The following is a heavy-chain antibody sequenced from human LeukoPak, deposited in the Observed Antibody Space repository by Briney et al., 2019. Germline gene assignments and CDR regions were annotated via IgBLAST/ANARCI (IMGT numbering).Heavy chain of an antibody. CDR1: GGSISSSSYY. V-gene: IGHV4-39*01. Sequence: PSETLSLTCTVSGGSISSSSYYWGWICQPPGKGLEWIGSIYYSGSTYYNPSLKSRVTISADTSKNQFSLKLSSVTAADTAVYYCAKTVQYYGSGTSYYFDYWGQGTLVTVSS. CDR3: AKTVQYYGSGTSYYFDY. J-gene: IGHJ4*02. CDR2: IYYSGST. D-gene: IGHD3-10*01.